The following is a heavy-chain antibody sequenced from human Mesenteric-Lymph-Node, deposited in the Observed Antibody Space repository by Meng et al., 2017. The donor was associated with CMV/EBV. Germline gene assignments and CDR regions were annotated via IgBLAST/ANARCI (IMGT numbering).Heavy chain of an antibody. Sequence: GESLKISCVASGFTFNNYAMGWVRQAPGKGLEWVSTLSGSGGSTYFAESMRGRFTISRDNSKNTLHLQMNDLRAEDTAVYYCAKQRGNWNYVIDFWGQGTLVTVSS. J-gene: IGHJ4*02. CDR1: GFTFNNYA. CDR3: AKQRGNWNYVIDF. D-gene: IGHD1-7*01. V-gene: IGHV3-23*01. CDR2: LSGSGGST.